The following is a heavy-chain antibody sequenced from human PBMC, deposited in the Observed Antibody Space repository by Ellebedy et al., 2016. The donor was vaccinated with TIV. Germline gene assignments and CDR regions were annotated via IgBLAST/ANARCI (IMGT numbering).Heavy chain of an antibody. Sequence: SETLSLXXTVSGGSISSSGYYWGWIRQPPGKGLEWIGSIYDSGRSHYNPSLKSRVTISVDTSKNQFSLRLSSVTAADTALYYCARIWFGDLLSPEGDVWGQGTTVTVSS. CDR2: IYDSGRS. V-gene: IGHV4-39*01. D-gene: IGHD3-10*01. J-gene: IGHJ6*02. CDR3: ARIWFGDLLSPEGDV. CDR1: GGSISSSGYY.